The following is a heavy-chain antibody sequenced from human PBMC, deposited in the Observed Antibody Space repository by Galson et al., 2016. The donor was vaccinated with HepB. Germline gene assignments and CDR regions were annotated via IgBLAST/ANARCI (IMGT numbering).Heavy chain of an antibody. CDR1: GYTFTTYS. CDR3: ARTYYYDTSGYYRVFDI. Sequence: SVKVPCKASGYTFTTYSISWVRQAPGQGLEWMGWISTYNGNTNYAQKLQGRVTMTTDTSTSTAYMELRSLTSDDTAVYYCARTYYYDTSGYYRVFDIWGQGTMVGVSS. D-gene: IGHD3-22*01. V-gene: IGHV1-18*01. J-gene: IGHJ3*02. CDR2: ISTYNGNT.